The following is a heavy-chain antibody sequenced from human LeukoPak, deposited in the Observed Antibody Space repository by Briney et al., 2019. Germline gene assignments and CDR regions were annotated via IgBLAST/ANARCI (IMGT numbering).Heavy chain of an antibody. D-gene: IGHD3-3*01. Sequence: GGSLRLSCAASGFTFSDYALGWVRQAPGRGLEWVATLSGSGAGTYYSDSVQGRFTISRDNSKRTLFLQMNSLRAEDTAFNYCAKAELGVDTFFDYWGQGTLVTVSS. J-gene: IGHJ4*02. CDR1: GFTFSDYA. V-gene: IGHV3-23*01. CDR2: LSGSGAGT. CDR3: AKAELGVDTFFDY.